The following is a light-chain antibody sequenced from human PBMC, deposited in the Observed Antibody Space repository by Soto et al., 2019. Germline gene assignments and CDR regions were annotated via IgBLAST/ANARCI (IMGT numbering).Light chain of an antibody. Sequence: ENVLTQSPGTLSLSPGERATLYFRARQSVSSSLAWYQQKPGQAPRLLIYDASNRATGIPARFSGSGSGTDFTLTISSLEPEDFAVYYCQQRSNWPITFGQGTRLEIK. CDR3: QQRSNWPIT. V-gene: IGKV3-11*01. CDR1: QSVSSS. CDR2: DAS. J-gene: IGKJ5*01.